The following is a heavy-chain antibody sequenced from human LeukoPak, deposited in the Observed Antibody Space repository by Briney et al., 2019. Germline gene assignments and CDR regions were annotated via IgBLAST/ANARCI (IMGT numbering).Heavy chain of an antibody. CDR1: GYTFTGYY. V-gene: IGHV1-2*02. D-gene: IGHD3-10*01. CDR3: ARDRPLINYYGSGSEGDY. Sequence: ASVKVSCKASGYTFTGYYMHWVRQAPGQGLEWMGWINPNSGGTNYAQKFQGRVTMTRDTSISTAYMELSRLRSDNTAVYYCARDRPLINYYGSGSEGDYWGQGTLVTVSS. J-gene: IGHJ4*02. CDR2: INPNSGGT.